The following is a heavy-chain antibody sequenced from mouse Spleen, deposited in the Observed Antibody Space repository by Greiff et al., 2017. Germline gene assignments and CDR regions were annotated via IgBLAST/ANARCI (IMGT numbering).Heavy chain of an antibody. J-gene: IGHJ4*01. D-gene: IGHD2-3*01. CDR1: GFTFSSYG. CDR2: ISSGGSYT. Sequence: EVKLVESGGDLVKPGGSLKLSCAASGFTFSSYGMSWVRQTPDKRLEWVATISSGGSYTYYPDSVKGRFTISRDNAKNTLYLQMSSLKSEDTAMYYCARLYDGPMDYWGQGTSVTVSS. CDR3: ARLYDGPMDY. V-gene: IGHV5-6*01.